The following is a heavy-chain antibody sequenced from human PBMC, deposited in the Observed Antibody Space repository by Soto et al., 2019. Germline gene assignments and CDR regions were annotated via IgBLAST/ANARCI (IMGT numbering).Heavy chain of an antibody. D-gene: IGHD1-26*01. Sequence: LRLSCAASGFTFSSYAMSWVRQAPGKGLEWVSAISGSGGSTYYADSVKGRFTISRDNSKNTLYLQMNSLRAEDTAVYYCAKDQGAIVGATSHYYGMDVWGQGTTVTVSS. CDR1: GFTFSSYA. J-gene: IGHJ6*02. CDR2: ISGSGGST. V-gene: IGHV3-23*01. CDR3: AKDQGAIVGATSHYYGMDV.